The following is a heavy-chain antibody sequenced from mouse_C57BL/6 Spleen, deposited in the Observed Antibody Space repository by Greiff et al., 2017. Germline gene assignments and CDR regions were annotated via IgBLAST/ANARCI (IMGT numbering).Heavy chain of an antibody. CDR1: GYAFSSSW. V-gene: IGHV1-82*01. Sequence: QVQLKQSGPELVKPGASVKISCKASGYAFSSSWMNWVKQRPGKGLEWIGRIYPGDGDTNYNGKFKGKATLTADKSSSTAYMQLSSLTSEDSAVYFCASHYYGSSTDYWGQGTTLTVSS. CDR3: ASHYYGSSTDY. J-gene: IGHJ2*01. CDR2: IYPGDGDT. D-gene: IGHD1-1*01.